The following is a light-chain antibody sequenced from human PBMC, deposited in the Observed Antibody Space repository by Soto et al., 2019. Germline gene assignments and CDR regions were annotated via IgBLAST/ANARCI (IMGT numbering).Light chain of an antibody. J-gene: IGLJ2*01. V-gene: IGLV2-18*02. CDR1: SSDIGAYNR. CDR2: EVR. CDR3: SSYTGSNTLI. Sequence: QSALTQPPSVSGSPGQSVTISCTGTSSDIGAYNRVSWYQQPPGTAPKLMIYEVRDRTSGVPDRFSGSKSGNTASLTISGLQAEDEADYYCSSYTGSNTLIFGGGTKVTVL.